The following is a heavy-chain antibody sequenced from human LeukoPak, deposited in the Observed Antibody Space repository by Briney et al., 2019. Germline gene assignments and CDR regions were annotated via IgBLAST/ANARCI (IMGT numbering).Heavy chain of an antibody. CDR1: GGTFSSYA. D-gene: IGHD4-17*01. V-gene: IGHV1-69*13. Sequence: SVKVSCKASGGTFSSYAISWVRQAPGQGLEWMGGIIPIFGTANYAQKSQGRVTITADESTSTAYMELSSLRSEDTAVYYCARGTDYGEYYFDYWGQGTLVTVSS. CDR3: ARGTDYGEYYFDY. J-gene: IGHJ4*02. CDR2: IIPIFGTA.